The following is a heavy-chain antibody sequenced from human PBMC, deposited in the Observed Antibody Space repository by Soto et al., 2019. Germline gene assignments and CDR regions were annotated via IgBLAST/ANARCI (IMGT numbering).Heavy chain of an antibody. CDR2: ISSNGRST. V-gene: IGHV3-64*02. Sequence: SGGSLRLSCAASGFTFSSYAMHWVRQAPGKGLEYVSAISSNGRSTYYADSVKGRFTISRDNSKNTLYLQMGSLRAEDMAVYYCARMVTHGHYYYGMDVWGQGATVTVSS. CDR1: GFTFSSYA. J-gene: IGHJ6*02. CDR3: ARMVTHGHYYYGMDV. D-gene: IGHD2-15*01.